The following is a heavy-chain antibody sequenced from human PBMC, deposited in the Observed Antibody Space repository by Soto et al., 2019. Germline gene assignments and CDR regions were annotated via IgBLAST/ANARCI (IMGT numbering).Heavy chain of an antibody. D-gene: IGHD3-9*01. J-gene: IGHJ4*02. CDR2: ISGSGGST. V-gene: IGHV3-23*01. CDR3: AKAFKSYKTGCRYFDWLLRLYYVDY. CDR1: GFTFSSYA. Sequence: PGGSLRLSCAASGFTFSSYAMSWVRQAPGKGLEWVSAISGSGGSTYYADSVKGRFTISRDNSKNTLYLQMNSLRAEDTAVYYCAKAFKSYKTGCRYFDWLLRLYYVDYWGPGTLVTVSS.